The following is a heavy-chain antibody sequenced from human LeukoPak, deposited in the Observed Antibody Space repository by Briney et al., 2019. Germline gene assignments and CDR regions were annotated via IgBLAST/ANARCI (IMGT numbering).Heavy chain of an antibody. J-gene: IGHJ4*02. Sequence: SQTLSLTCTVSGGSISSGGYYWSWIRQPPGKGLEWIGYICHSGSTYYNPSLKSRVTISVDRSKNQFSLKLSSVTAADTAVYYCARGYSSGYFDYWGQGTLVTVSS. CDR2: ICHSGST. CDR1: GGSISSGGYY. CDR3: ARGYSSGYFDY. D-gene: IGHD3-10*01. V-gene: IGHV4-30-2*01.